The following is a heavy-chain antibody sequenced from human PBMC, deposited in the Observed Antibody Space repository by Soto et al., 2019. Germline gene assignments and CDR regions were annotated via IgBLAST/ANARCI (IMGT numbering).Heavy chain of an antibody. CDR1: GGTFSRYA. D-gene: IGHD3-22*01. V-gene: IGHV1-69*01. CDR3: ARSLDSSGYYDY. Sequence: QVQLVQSGAEVKKPGSSVKVSCKASGGTFSRYAISWVRQAPGQGLEWMGGIIPIFGTANYAQKIQGRGTITADESTSPAYMELSSLRSEDTAVYYCARSLDSSGYYDYWGQGTLVTFSS. CDR2: IIPIFGTA. J-gene: IGHJ4*02.